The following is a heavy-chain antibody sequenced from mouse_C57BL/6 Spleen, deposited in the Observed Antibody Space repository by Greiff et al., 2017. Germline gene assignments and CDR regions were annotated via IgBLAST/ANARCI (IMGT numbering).Heavy chain of an antibody. Sequence: EVQLQQSGTVLARPGASVKMSCKTSGYTFTSYWMHRVKQRPGQGLEWIGAIYPGNSDTSYNQKFKGKAKLTAVTSASTAYMELSSLTNEDSAVYYCTATVVASRAMDYWGQGTSVTVSS. D-gene: IGHD1-1*01. CDR3: TATVVASRAMDY. J-gene: IGHJ4*01. CDR1: GYTFTSYW. V-gene: IGHV1-5*01. CDR2: IYPGNSDT.